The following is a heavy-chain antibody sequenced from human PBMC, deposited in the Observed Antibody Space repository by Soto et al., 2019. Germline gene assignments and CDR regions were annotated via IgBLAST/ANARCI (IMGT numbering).Heavy chain of an antibody. V-gene: IGHV3-9*01. Sequence: ESGGGLVQPGRSLRLSCAASGFTFDDYAMHWVRQAPGKGLEWVSGISWNSGSIGYADSVKGRFTISRDNAKNSLYLQMNSLRAEDTALYYCAKDIREPTDSDAFDIWGQGTMVTVSS. CDR3: AKDIREPTDSDAFDI. CDR1: GFTFDDYA. J-gene: IGHJ3*02. CDR2: ISWNSGSI. D-gene: IGHD3-10*01.